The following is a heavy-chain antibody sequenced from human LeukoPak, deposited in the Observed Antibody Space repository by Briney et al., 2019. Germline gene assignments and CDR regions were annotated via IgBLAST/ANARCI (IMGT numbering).Heavy chain of an antibody. V-gene: IGHV3-53*01. J-gene: IGHJ4*02. D-gene: IGHD2-2*01. CDR3: ASWYHIDY. CDR1: GFSVSSND. Sequence: SGGSLRLSCAASGFSVSSNDMNWVRQAPGKGLEWVSLIHSGGTRYTDSVRGRFTISRDNSKNTLYLQMNSLRAEDTAMYYCASWYHIDYWGQGTLVTVSS. CDR2: IHSGGTR.